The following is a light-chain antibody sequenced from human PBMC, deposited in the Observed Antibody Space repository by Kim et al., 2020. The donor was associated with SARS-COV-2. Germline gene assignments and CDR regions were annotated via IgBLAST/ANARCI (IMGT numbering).Light chain of an antibody. J-gene: IGLJ3*02. V-gene: IGLV3-9*01. Sequence: EALRQTASITCGGDNIGSKHVHWYQQKAGQAPVLVIYRDSSRPAEIPERFSGSNSGNTATLTVSRAQAGDEADYYGQVWDNNTWVFGAGTQLTVL. CDR3: QVWDNNTWV. CDR2: RDS. CDR1: NIGSKH.